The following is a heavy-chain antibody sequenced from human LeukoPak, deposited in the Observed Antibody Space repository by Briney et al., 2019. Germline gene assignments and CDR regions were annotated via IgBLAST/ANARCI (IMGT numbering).Heavy chain of an antibody. J-gene: IGHJ4*02. Sequence: GGSLRLSCAASGFTVSSNYISWVRQAPGKGLEWVSVIYSGGSTYYADSVKGRFTISRDNSKNTLYLQMNSLRAKDTAVYYVHPDSSGYPWGQGTLVTVSS. V-gene: IGHV3-53*05. CDR2: IYSGGST. CDR3: HPDSSGYP. CDR1: GFTVSSNY. D-gene: IGHD3-22*01.